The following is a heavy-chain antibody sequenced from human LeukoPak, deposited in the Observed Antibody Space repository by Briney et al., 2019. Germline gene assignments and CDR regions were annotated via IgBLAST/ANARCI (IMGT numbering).Heavy chain of an antibody. CDR1: GFTFSTYS. CDR3: ARGSTYYDSSGQVPFDY. Sequence: GGSLRLSCAASGFTFSTYSMNWVRKAPGKGLEWVSYISSSSSTIYYADSVKGRFTISRDNAKNSLYLQMNSLRAEDTAVYYCARGSTYYDSSGQVPFDYWGQGTLVTVAS. CDR2: ISSSSSTI. V-gene: IGHV3-48*01. D-gene: IGHD3-22*01. J-gene: IGHJ4*02.